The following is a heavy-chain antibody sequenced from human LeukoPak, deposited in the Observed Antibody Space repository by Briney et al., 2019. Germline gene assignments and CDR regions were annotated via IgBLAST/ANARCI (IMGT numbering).Heavy chain of an antibody. D-gene: IGHD3-3*01. J-gene: IGHJ4*02. CDR1: GGSFSGYN. CDR2: INHSGST. V-gene: IGHV4-34*01. CDR3: ARGRHGLFGGAAWVRTDFDY. Sequence: KPSETLSLTCAVYGGSFSGYNWSWIRQPPGKGLEWIGEINHSGSTNYNPSLKSRVTISVDTSKNQFSLKLSSVTAADTAVYYYARGRHGLFGGAAWVRTDFDYWGQGTLVTVSS.